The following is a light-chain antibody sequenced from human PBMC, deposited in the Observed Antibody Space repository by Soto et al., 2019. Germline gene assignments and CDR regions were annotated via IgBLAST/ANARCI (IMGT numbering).Light chain of an antibody. CDR2: GAS. CDR1: QSVSSSY. CDR3: QQYGSSLSIT. V-gene: IGKV3-20*01. J-gene: IGKJ5*01. Sequence: EIVLTQSPGTLSLSPGERVTLSCRASQSVSSSYLAWYQQKPGQAPSLIIYGASSRATGIPATFSGSGCGTDFTLTISRLEPEDFVVYYCQQYGSSLSITFGQGTRLENK.